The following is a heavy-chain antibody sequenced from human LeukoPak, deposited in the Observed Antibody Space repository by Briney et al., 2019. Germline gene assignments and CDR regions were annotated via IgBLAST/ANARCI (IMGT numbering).Heavy chain of an antibody. CDR3: ARGPSGYHHP. J-gene: IGHJ4*02. Sequence: GGSLRLSCAAAGFTVNSNYMSWVRQAPGKGLEWVSVIYSGGSTYYPDSVKGRFTISRDNSKNTLYLQMNSLRAEDTAVYYCARGPSGYHHPGGQGTLVTVSS. CDR1: GFTVNSNY. D-gene: IGHD5-12*01. CDR2: IYSGGST. V-gene: IGHV3-66*01.